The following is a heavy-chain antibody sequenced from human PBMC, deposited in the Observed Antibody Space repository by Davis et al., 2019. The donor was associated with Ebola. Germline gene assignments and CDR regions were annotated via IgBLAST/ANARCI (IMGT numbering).Heavy chain of an antibody. Sequence: ASVKVSCKASGYTFTSYYMHWVRQAPGQGLEWMGIINPSGGSTSYAQKFQGRVTMTRDTSTSTVYMELSSLRSEDTAVYYCARGIVYSYGSNYYGMDVWGQGTTVTVSS. CDR3: ARGIVYSYGSNYYGMDV. CDR2: INPSGGST. CDR1: GYTFTSYY. J-gene: IGHJ6*02. D-gene: IGHD5-18*01. V-gene: IGHV1-46*01.